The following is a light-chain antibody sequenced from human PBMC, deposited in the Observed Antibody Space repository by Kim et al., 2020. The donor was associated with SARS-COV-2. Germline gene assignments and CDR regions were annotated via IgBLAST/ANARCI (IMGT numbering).Light chain of an antibody. CDR3: QQYATSPPYT. CDR1: QTVGSGE. V-gene: IGKV3-20*01. CDR2: DVS. Sequence: SPGERATLSCRASQTVGSGELAWYQQRPGQAPRLLVHDVSNRATGIPDRFSGSGSGTDFSLTISRVEPEDFAVYFCQQYATSPPYTFGQGTKLEI. J-gene: IGKJ2*01.